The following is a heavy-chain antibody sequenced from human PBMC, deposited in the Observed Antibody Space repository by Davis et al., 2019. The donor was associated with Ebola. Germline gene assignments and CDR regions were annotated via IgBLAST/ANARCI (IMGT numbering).Heavy chain of an antibody. CDR3: ARGGGYDYDAFDI. V-gene: IGHV3-48*04. CDR2: ISSSSSTI. D-gene: IGHD5-12*01. Sequence: PGGSLRLSCAASGFTFISYSMNWVRQAPGKGLEWVSYISSSSSTIYYADSVKGRFTISRDNAKNSLYLQMNSLRAEDTAVYYCARGGGYDYDAFDIWGQGTMVTVSS. J-gene: IGHJ3*02. CDR1: GFTFISYS.